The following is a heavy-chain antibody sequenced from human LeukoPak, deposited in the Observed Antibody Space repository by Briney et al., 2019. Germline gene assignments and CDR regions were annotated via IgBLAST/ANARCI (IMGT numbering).Heavy chain of an antibody. Sequence: PSETLSLTCTVYNGSFSGYYWSWIRQPPGTGLEWIGEISHSGYTNLNPSLKSRVTISVDTSKNQFSLKLSSVTAADTAVYYCARGSHYDFWSGPENWFDPWGQGTLVTVSS. CDR3: ARGSHYDFWSGPENWFDP. CDR1: NGSFSGYY. CDR2: ISHSGYT. J-gene: IGHJ5*02. V-gene: IGHV4-34*01. D-gene: IGHD3-3*01.